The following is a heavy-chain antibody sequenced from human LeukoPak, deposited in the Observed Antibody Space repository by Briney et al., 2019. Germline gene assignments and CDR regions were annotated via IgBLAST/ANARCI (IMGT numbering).Heavy chain of an antibody. D-gene: IGHD1-26*01. CDR3: ARDHLASGSYSSGERVY. J-gene: IGHJ4*02. CDR2: ISPYNANT. Sequence: ASVKVSCKASGYTFTNYGITWVRQAPGQGLEWMGWISPYNANTDYAQKLQGRVAMTTDTSRTTAYMELWSLRSDDTAVYYCARDHLASGSYSSGERVYWGQGTLVTVSS. V-gene: IGHV1-18*01. CDR1: GYTFTNYG.